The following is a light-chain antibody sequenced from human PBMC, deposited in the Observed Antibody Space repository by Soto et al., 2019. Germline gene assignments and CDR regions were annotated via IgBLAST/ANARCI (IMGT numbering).Light chain of an antibody. CDR3: QQYDNLPGYT. V-gene: IGKV1-33*01. CDR1: QDIGNN. CDR2: DAS. J-gene: IGKJ2*01. Sequence: DIQMTQSPSSLSASVGDRVTITCQASQDIGNNLNWYQQKPGKAPNLLIYDASNLETGVPSRFSGGGSGRDFTFTISTLQPEDIATYYXQQYDNLPGYTFGQGTNLEIK.